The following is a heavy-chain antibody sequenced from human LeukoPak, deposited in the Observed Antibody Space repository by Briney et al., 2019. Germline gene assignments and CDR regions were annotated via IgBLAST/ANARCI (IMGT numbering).Heavy chain of an antibody. J-gene: IGHJ6*02. CDR2: ISGSGGST. V-gene: IGHV3-23*01. CDR1: GFTFSSYA. Sequence: GGSLRLSCAASGFTFSSYAMSWVRQAPWKGLEWVSAISGSGGSTYYADSVKGRFTISRDNSKNTLYLQMNSLRAEDTAVYYCAKARGSSSWYYYYGMDVWGQGTTVTVSS. CDR3: AKARGSSSWYYYYGMDV. D-gene: IGHD6-13*01.